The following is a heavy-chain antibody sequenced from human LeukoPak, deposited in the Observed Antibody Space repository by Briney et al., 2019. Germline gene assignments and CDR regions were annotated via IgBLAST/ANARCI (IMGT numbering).Heavy chain of an antibody. CDR2: ISGSGGST. Sequence: GGSLRLSCAASGFTFSSYAMGWARQAPGKGLEWVSAISGSGGSTYYAESVKGRFTISRDNSKNTLYLQMNSLRAEDTAVYYCAKAPLIPAAMGWDDNWFDPWGQGTLVTVSS. J-gene: IGHJ5*02. D-gene: IGHD2-2*01. V-gene: IGHV3-23*01. CDR3: AKAPLIPAAMGWDDNWFDP. CDR1: GFTFSSYA.